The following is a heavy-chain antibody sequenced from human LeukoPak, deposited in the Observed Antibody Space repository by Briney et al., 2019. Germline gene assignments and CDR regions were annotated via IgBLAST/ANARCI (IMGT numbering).Heavy chain of an antibody. CDR3: ARKGFEYSSSSLWFDP. J-gene: IGHJ5*02. D-gene: IGHD6-6*01. Sequence: GGSPRLSCAASGFTFSSYAMSWVRQAPGKGLEWVSSISSSSSYIYYADSVKGRFTISRDNAKNSLYLQMNSLRAEDTAVYYCARKGFEYSSSSLWFDPWGQGTLVTVSS. CDR2: ISSSSSYI. V-gene: IGHV3-21*01. CDR1: GFTFSSYA.